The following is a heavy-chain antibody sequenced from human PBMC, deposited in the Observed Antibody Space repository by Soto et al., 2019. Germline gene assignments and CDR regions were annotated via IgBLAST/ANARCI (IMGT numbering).Heavy chain of an antibody. CDR2: INPSGGST. Sequence: GASVKVSCKASGYTFTSYYMPWGRQAPGQGLEWMGIINPSGGSTSCAQKFQGRVTMTRDTSTSTVYMELSSLRSEDTAVYYCARTSSGWYEAFDIWGQRTMVTVSS. V-gene: IGHV1-46*03. D-gene: IGHD6-19*01. CDR3: ARTSSGWYEAFDI. CDR1: GYTFTSYY. J-gene: IGHJ3*02.